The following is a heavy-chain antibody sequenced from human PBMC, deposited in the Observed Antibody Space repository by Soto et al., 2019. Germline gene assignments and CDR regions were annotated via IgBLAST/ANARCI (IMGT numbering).Heavy chain of an antibody. D-gene: IGHD2-2*01. CDR2: ISSSSSYI. CDR1: GFTFSSYS. Sequence: GGSLRLSCAASGFTFSSYSMNWVRQAPGKGLEWVSSISSSSSYIYYADSVKGRFTISRDNAKNSLYLQMNSLRAEDTAVHYCARDLLRTIVVVPAAPTDVWGQGTTVTVSS. V-gene: IGHV3-21*01. J-gene: IGHJ6*02. CDR3: ARDLLRTIVVVPAAPTDV.